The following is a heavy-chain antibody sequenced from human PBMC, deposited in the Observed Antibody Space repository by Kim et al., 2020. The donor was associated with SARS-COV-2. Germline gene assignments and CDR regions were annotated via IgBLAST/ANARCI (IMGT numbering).Heavy chain of an antibody. D-gene: IGHD7-27*01. V-gene: IGHV5-51*01. CDR3: ARHDLTGDLYPPFDY. Sequence: GESLKISCKGSGYSFTSYWIGWVRQMPGKGLEWMGIIYPGDSDTRYSPSFQGQVTISADKSISTAYLQWSSLKASDTAMYYCARHDLTGDLYPPFDYWGQGTLVTVSS. CDR2: IYPGDSDT. J-gene: IGHJ4*02. CDR1: GYSFTSYW.